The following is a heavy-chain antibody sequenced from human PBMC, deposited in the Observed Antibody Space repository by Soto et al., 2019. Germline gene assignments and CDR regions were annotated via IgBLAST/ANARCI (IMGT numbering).Heavy chain of an antibody. V-gene: IGHV3-23*01. CDR2: ISGSGGST. Sequence: PGGSLRLSCAASGFTFSSYAMSWVRQAPGKGLEWVSAISGSGGSTYYADSVKGRFTISRDNSKITLYLQMNSLRAEDTAVYYCAKSGSDYDRAGPFDYWGQGTLVTVSS. J-gene: IGHJ4*02. D-gene: IGHD3-22*01. CDR3: AKSGSDYDRAGPFDY. CDR1: GFTFSSYA.